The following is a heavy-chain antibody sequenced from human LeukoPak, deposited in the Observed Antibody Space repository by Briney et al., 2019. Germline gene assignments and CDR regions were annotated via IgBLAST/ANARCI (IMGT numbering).Heavy chain of an antibody. CDR1: GYTFTGHY. CDR3: ARDPMVRGIRSYYYYMDV. Sequence: ASVKVSCKTSGYTFTGHYMHWVRQAPGQGLEWLGWINPNSGGTIYAQRFQGRVTMTRDTSISTAYMELSRLRSDDTAVYYCARDPMVRGIRSYYYYMDVWGKGTTVTVSS. CDR2: INPNSGGT. D-gene: IGHD3-10*01. V-gene: IGHV1-2*02. J-gene: IGHJ6*03.